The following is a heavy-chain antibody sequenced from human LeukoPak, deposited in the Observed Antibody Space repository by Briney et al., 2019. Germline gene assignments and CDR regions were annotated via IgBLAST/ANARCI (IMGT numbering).Heavy chain of an antibody. D-gene: IGHD3-10*01. J-gene: IGHJ4*02. V-gene: IGHV3-48*01. CDR1: GFTFSDYG. Sequence: PGGSLRLSCAASGFTFSDYGMSWVRQAPGKGLEWISHISTGRSVMNYADSVKGRFTISRDNGKNSVYLQMNSLRAEDTAVYYCAEEDPHGSGSLDYWGQGSLVTVSS. CDR3: AEEDPHGSGSLDY. CDR2: ISTGRSVM.